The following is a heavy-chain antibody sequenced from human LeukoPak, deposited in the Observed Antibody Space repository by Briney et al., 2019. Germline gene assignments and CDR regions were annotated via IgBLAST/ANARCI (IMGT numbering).Heavy chain of an antibody. V-gene: IGHV4-30-4*01. J-gene: IGHJ4*02. D-gene: IGHD3-10*02. CDR2: IYYSGST. Sequence: SETLSLTCTVSGGSISSGDYYWSWIRQPPGKGLEWIGYIYYSGSTYYNPSLKSRVTISVDTSKNLFSLKLSSVTAADTAVYYCARDDVHSRGFDYWGQGTLVTVSS. CDR3: ARDDVHSRGFDY. CDR1: GGSISSGDYY.